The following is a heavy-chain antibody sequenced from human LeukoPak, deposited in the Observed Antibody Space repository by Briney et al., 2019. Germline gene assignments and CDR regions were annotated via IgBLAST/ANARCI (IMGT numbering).Heavy chain of an antibody. CDR3: ATPGPEYCTNGVCTFDY. CDR2: ISSSSSSYI. J-gene: IGHJ4*02. D-gene: IGHD2-8*01. Sequence: GGSLRLSCAASGFTFSSYSMNWVRQAPGKGLEWVSSISSSSSSYIYYADSVKGRFTISRDNAKNSLYLQMNSLRAEDTAVYYCATPGPEYCTNGVCTFDYWGQGTLVTVSS. V-gene: IGHV3-21*04. CDR1: GFTFSSYS.